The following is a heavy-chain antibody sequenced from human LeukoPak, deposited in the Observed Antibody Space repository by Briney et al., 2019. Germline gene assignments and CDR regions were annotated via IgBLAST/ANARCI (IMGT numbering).Heavy chain of an antibody. V-gene: IGHV1-8*01. CDR3: ARDQASDYYDTSGYYYGFFDY. J-gene: IGHJ4*02. CDR2: MNPNSGNT. D-gene: IGHD3-22*01. CDR1: GYTFTSYD. Sequence: ASVKVSCKASGYTFTSYDINWVRQATGQGLEWMGWMNPNSGNTGYAQKFQGRVTMTRNTSISTAYMELSSLRSEDTAVYYCARDQASDYYDTSGYYYGFFDYWGQGTLVTVSS.